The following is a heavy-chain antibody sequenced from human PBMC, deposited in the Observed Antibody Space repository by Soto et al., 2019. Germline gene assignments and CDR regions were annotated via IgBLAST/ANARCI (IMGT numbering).Heavy chain of an antibody. CDR3: TTNDY. CDR1: GFNFSDAW. CDR2: IKDRDYGGTA. J-gene: IGHJ4*02. V-gene: IGHV3-15*01. Sequence: GGSLRLSCVASGFNFSDAWMTWVRQAPGKGLEWVGRIKDRDYGGTADCAASVKGRFTMSRDDSTNMLFLQMNSLKSEDTAVYYCTTNDYWGQGTQVTVSS.